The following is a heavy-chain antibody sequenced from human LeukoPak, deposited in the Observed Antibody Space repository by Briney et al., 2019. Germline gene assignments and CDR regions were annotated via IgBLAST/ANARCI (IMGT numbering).Heavy chain of an antibody. D-gene: IGHD2-2*01. J-gene: IGHJ5*02. CDR3: ARDLVVPPYNWFDP. Sequence: SETLSLTCTVSGGSISNSFRSWIRQPAGKGLEWIGPISTSGNTNYNPSLKSRVTMSVDTSKNQFSLRLNSVTAADTAVYYCARDLVVPPYNWFDPWGQGTLVTVSS. CDR1: GGSISNSF. V-gene: IGHV4-4*07. CDR2: ISTSGNT.